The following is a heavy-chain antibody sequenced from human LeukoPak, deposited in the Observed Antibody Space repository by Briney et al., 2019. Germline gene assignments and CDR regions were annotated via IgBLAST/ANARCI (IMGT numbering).Heavy chain of an antibody. CDR3: SRDSGYCSGGSCWYFDF. J-gene: IGHJ4*02. Sequence: ASVKVSCKASGYTFTGYYMHWVRQAPGQGLEWMGWINPNSGGTSYAQKFQGRVTMTRDTSMSTAYMELSGLRSDDTAAYYCSRDSGYCSGGSCWYFDFWGQGTLVTVSA. CDR1: GYTFTGYY. D-gene: IGHD2-15*01. V-gene: IGHV1-2*02. CDR2: INPNSGGT.